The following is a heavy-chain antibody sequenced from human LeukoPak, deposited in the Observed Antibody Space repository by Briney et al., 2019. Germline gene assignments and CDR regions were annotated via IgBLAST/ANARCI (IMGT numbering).Heavy chain of an antibody. CDR2: ISSSSSDI. Sequence: PGGSLRLSCATSGFTFSSHSMNWVRQAPGKGLEWVSYISSSSSDIYYADSVKGRFTVSRDNAKNSLYLQMNSLRAEDTAVCYCARDRSCSSSSCYAGFDYWGQGTLVTVSS. CDR1: GFTFSSHS. D-gene: IGHD2-2*01. V-gene: IGHV3-48*01. J-gene: IGHJ4*02. CDR3: ARDRSCSSSSCYAGFDY.